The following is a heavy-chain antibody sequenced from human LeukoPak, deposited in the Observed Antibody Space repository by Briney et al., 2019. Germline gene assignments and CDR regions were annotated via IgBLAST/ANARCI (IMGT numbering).Heavy chain of an antibody. V-gene: IGHV3-21*01. CDR3: AREYDGDYGY. Sequence: GGSLRLSCAASGFTFSSYAMSWVRQAPGKGLEWVSSISSSSSYIYYADSVKGRFTISRDNAKNSLYLQMNSLRAEDTAVYYCAREYDGDYGYWGQGTLSPSPQ. CDR2: ISSSSSYI. D-gene: IGHD4-17*01. J-gene: IGHJ4*02. CDR1: GFTFSSYA.